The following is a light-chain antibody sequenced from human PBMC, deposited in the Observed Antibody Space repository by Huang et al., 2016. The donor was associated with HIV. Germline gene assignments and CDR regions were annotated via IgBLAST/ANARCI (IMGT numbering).Light chain of an antibody. V-gene: IGKV3-15*01. CDR2: DAS. CDR3: QQYNFWPPWT. J-gene: IGKJ1*01. Sequence: EIEMTQSPATLPASPGERATLSCRASQTVSSNLAWYQQKPGQAPRRRIYDASTRATVIPARCSGSGSGTEFTLTISSLQSEDFAVYYCQQYNFWPPWTFGQGTKVEIK. CDR1: QTVSSN.